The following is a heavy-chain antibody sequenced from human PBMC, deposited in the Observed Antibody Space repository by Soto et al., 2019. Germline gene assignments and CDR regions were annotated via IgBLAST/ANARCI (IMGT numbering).Heavy chain of an antibody. Sequence: GGSLRLSCAASAFNFSTYGMHWVRQAPGKGLEWVALIWYDGSNKYYGDSVKGRFTISRDNSKNTLYLQMNSLRAEDTAVYYCARDIVHFVDSSGTEAFDYWGHGTLVTVSS. D-gene: IGHD3-22*01. V-gene: IGHV3-33*01. J-gene: IGHJ4*01. CDR2: IWYDGSNK. CDR3: ARDIVHFVDSSGTEAFDY. CDR1: AFNFSTYG.